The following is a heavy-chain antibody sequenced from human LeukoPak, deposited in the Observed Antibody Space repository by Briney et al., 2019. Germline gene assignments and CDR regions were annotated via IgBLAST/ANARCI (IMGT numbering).Heavy chain of an antibody. CDR1: GGSFSGYY. CDR2: INHSGST. D-gene: IGHD3-3*01. V-gene: IGHV4-34*01. Sequence: SETLSLTCAVYGGSFSGYYWSWIRQPPGKGLEWIGEINHSGSTNYNPSLKSRVTISVDTSKNQCSLKLSSVTAADTAVYYCARGLLHYDFWSGQPGPQYYFDYWGQGTLVTVSS. J-gene: IGHJ4*02. CDR3: ARGLLHYDFWSGQPGPQYYFDY.